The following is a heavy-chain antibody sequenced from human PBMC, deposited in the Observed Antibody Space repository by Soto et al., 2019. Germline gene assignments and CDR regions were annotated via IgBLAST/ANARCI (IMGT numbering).Heavy chain of an antibody. CDR1: GFTFSNAW. D-gene: IGHD6-6*01. Sequence: PGGSLRLSCAASGFTFSNAWMSWVRQAPGKGLEWVGRIKSKTDGGTTDYAAPVKGRFTISRDDSKNTLYLQMNSLKTEDTAVYYCTTDGGQLVVGYYYYYGMDVWGQGTTVTVSS. CDR3: TTDGGQLVVGYYYYYGMDV. J-gene: IGHJ6*02. V-gene: IGHV3-15*01. CDR2: IKSKTDGGTT.